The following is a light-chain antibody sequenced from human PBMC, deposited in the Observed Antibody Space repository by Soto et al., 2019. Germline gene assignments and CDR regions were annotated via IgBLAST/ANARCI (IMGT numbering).Light chain of an antibody. CDR1: QSVTNG. CDR2: DAS. Sequence: EIVLTQSPATLSLSPGERATLSCRASQSVTNGLAWYQQKPGQAPRLLVYDASNRATGIPTRFSGSGSGTDFTLTISNLGPEDFAVYYCQQHISWPLTFGGGTKVEIK. J-gene: IGKJ4*01. V-gene: IGKV3-11*01. CDR3: QQHISWPLT.